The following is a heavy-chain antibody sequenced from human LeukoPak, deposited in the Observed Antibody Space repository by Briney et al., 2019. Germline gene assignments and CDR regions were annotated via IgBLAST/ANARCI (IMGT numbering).Heavy chain of an antibody. CDR2: MYYSGTT. J-gene: IGHJ6*02. CDR3: ARDEAIFGAGYYYGMDV. CDR1: GDSISSGNYY. V-gene: IGHV4-31*03. D-gene: IGHD3-3*01. Sequence: SQSLSLTCTVSGDSISSGNYYWSWIRQLPGKGLEWIGYMYYSGTTYYNPSLKSRVVMSVDTSQNQFSLQLSSVTAADTAVYYCARDEAIFGAGYYYGMDVWGQGTTVTVPS.